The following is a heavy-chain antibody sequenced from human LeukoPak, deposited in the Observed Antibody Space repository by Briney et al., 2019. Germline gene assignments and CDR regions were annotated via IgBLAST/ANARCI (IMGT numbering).Heavy chain of an antibody. J-gene: IGHJ4*02. CDR3: AREYSGYAYY. CDR1: GGTFSSYA. Sequence: SVTLSCKASGGTFSSYAISWVRQAPGQGLEWMGGIIPIFGTANYAQKFQGRVTITADESTSTAYMELSSLRSEDTAVYYCAREYSGYAYYWGQGTLVTVSS. CDR2: IIPIFGTA. V-gene: IGHV1-69*13. D-gene: IGHD5-12*01.